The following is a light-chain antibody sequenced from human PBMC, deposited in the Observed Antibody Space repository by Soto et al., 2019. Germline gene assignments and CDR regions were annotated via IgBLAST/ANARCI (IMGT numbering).Light chain of an antibody. Sequence: DIQLTQSTSFLSASVGDRVTITCRASQDISSYLAWYQQKPGKAPKLLIFAASTLQSGVPSRFSGRGSGTEFTLTISSLQPEDVATYDCQQLNSYSIFTFGPGTKVDI. J-gene: IGKJ3*01. CDR2: AAS. CDR1: QDISSY. V-gene: IGKV1-9*01. CDR3: QQLNSYSIFT.